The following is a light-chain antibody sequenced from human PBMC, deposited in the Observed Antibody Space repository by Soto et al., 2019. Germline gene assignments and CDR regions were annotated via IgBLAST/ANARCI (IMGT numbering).Light chain of an antibody. CDR2: AAS. V-gene: IGKV1-39*01. Sequence: DIPMTQSPSSLSGSVGDRVTITCRASESISRHLNWYQQKPGKAPKLLIYAASSLQNGVPSRFRGGGSGTDFTLTISNLQPEDFATYYCQQTYTTLPITFGQGTRLEIK. CDR3: QQTYTTLPIT. J-gene: IGKJ5*01. CDR1: ESISRH.